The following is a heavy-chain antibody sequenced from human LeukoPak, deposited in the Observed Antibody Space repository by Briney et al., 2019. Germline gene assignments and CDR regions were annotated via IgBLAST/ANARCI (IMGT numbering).Heavy chain of an antibody. Sequence: GGSLRLSCAASGFTFSDYYMSWIRQAPGKGLEWVSYISSSGSTIYYADSVKGRFTISRDNAKNSLYLQMNSLRAEDTAVYYCARPFSDYDSSGYPSDYWGQGTLVTVSS. CDR2: ISSSGSTI. V-gene: IGHV3-11*04. D-gene: IGHD3-22*01. J-gene: IGHJ4*02. CDR3: ARPFSDYDSSGYPSDY. CDR1: GFTFSDYY.